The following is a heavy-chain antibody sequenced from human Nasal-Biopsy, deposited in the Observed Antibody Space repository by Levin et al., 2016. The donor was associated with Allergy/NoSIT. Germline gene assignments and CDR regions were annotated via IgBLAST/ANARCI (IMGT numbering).Heavy chain of an antibody. CDR1: GGSLSTYS. CDR2: ISRGGST. Sequence: ETLSLTCAVYGGSLSTYSWTYVRQPPGKGLEWIGEISRGGSTNYNASLRSRVTISVDTSMDQVSLKLTSVTAADTAVYYCARGGRVYGSGAATSRGAFGLDAWGEGTTVIVSS. CDR3: ARGGRVYGSGAATSRGAFGLDA. V-gene: IGHV4-34*01. J-gene: IGHJ6*04. D-gene: IGHD3-10*01.